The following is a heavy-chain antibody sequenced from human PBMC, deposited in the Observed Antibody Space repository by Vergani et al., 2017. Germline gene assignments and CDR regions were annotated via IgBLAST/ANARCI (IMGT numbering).Heavy chain of an antibody. Sequence: QVQLQESGPGLVKPSETLSLTCTVSGGSVSSGSYYWSWIRQPPGKGLEWIGYIYYSGSTNYNPSLKSRVTISVDTSKNQFSLKLSSVTAADTAVYYCARGVWEPYYFDYWGQGTLVTVSS. J-gene: IGHJ4*02. CDR2: IYYSGST. V-gene: IGHV4-61*01. CDR1: GGSVSSGSYY. D-gene: IGHD1-26*01. CDR3: ARGVWEPYYFDY.